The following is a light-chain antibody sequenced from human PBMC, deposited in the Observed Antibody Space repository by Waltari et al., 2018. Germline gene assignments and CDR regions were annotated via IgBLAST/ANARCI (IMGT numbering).Light chain of an antibody. J-gene: IGLJ2*01. CDR2: GAF. V-gene: IGLV2-8*01. CDR1: SSDVGGYSY. Sequence: QSALTQPPSASGSPGQSVTISCTGTSSDVGGYSYVSWYQQHPGQAPDLVIFGAFPRPSGVPVRFSGSKSGNTASLTVSGLQAEDEADYYCSSYAGSNNVVFGGGTKLTVL. CDR3: SSYAGSNNVV.